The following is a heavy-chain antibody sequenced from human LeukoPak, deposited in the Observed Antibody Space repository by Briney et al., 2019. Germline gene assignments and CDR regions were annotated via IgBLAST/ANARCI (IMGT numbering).Heavy chain of an antibody. Sequence: ASVKVSCKASGYTFTSYDINWVRQATGQGLEWMGWMNPNSGNTGYAQKFQGRVTMTRNTSVSTAYMELSSLRSEDTAVYYCAVYGSGSYYETELDYWGQGTLVTVSS. D-gene: IGHD3-10*01. V-gene: IGHV1-8*01. CDR3: AVYGSGSYYETELDY. J-gene: IGHJ4*02. CDR2: MNPNSGNT. CDR1: GYTFTSYD.